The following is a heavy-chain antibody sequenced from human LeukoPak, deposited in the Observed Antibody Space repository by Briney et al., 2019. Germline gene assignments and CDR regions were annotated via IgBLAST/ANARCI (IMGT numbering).Heavy chain of an antibody. CDR2: IYYSGST. CDR1: GGSISSSSYY. Sequence: SETLSLTCTVSGGSISSSSYYWGWIRQPPGKGLEWIGSIYYSGSTHYNPSLESRVTITVDTSKNQFSLKLSSVTAADTAVYYCARDSSGYYDFDYWGQGTLVTVSS. CDR3: ARDSSGYYDFDY. D-gene: IGHD3-22*01. V-gene: IGHV4-39*07. J-gene: IGHJ4*02.